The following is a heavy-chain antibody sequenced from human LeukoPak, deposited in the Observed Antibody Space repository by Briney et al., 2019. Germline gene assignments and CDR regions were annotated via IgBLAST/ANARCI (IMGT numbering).Heavy chain of an antibody. CDR3: AKTTSYYDVLTGGYYFDY. D-gene: IGHD3-9*01. CDR2: ISGGGGST. V-gene: IGHV3-23*01. J-gene: IGHJ4*02. Sequence: GGSLRLSGAASGFTFSSYAMSWVRQAPGKGLEWVSAISGGGGSTYYGFSVKGRFTIYRDNSKNTLYLQMNSLRAEDTALYFCAKTTSYYDVLTGGYYFDYWGQGTLVTVSS. CDR1: GFTFSSYA.